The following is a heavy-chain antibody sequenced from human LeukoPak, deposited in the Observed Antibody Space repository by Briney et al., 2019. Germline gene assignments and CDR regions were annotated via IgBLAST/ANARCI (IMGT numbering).Heavy chain of an antibody. Sequence: SETLSLTCTVSGGSLSSYYWSWIRPPPGKGREWIGYIYYSGSTNYNPSLKSRVTISVDTSKNQFSLKLSSVTAADTAVYYCARVRGNCKTYYDILTGYCAHCDYWGQGTLVTVSS. J-gene: IGHJ4*02. CDR3: ARVRGNCKTYYDILTGYCAHCDY. CDR1: GGSLSSYY. D-gene: IGHD3-9*01. V-gene: IGHV4-59*01. CDR2: IYYSGST.